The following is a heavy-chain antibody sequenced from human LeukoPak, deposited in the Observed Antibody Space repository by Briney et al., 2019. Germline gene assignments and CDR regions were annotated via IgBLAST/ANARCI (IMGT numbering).Heavy chain of an antibody. V-gene: IGHV5-51*01. J-gene: IGHJ3*02. CDR1: GYSFTSYW. CDR2: IYPGDADT. CDR3: ARQGGSYPDAFDI. Sequence: GESLKISCKGSGYSFTSYWIGWVRQVPGKGLEGIGIIYPGDADTRYSPSFQGQVTISADKSIITAYLQWSSLKASDTAMYYCARQGGSYPDAFDIWGQGTMVTVSS. D-gene: IGHD1-26*01.